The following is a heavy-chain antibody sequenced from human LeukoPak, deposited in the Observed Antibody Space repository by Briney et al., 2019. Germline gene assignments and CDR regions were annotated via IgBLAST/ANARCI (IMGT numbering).Heavy chain of an antibody. D-gene: IGHD5-18*01. J-gene: IGHJ5*02. CDR1: GYTFTGYY. CDR2: INPNSGGT. V-gene: IGHV1-2*02. CDR3: ARAPDTAMALNWFDP. Sequence: ASVKVSCKASGYTFTGYYMHWVRQAPGQGLEWMGWINPNSGGTNYAQKFQGRVTMTRDTSIITAYMELSRLRSDDTAVYYCARAPDTAMALNWFDPWGQGTLVTVSS.